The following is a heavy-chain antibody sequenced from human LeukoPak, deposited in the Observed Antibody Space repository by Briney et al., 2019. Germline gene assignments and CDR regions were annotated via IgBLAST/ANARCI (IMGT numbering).Heavy chain of an antibody. CDR3: ARGTDDYGGIRPLDY. V-gene: IGHV3-11*06. CDR2: ISSSSSYT. D-gene: IGHD4-23*01. Sequence: GGSLRHSCAASGFTFSDYYMSWIRQAPGKGLEWVSYISSSSSYTNYADSVKGRFTISRDNAKNSLYLQMNSLRAEDTAVYYCARGTDDYGGIRPLDYWGQGTLVTVSS. J-gene: IGHJ4*02. CDR1: GFTFSDYY.